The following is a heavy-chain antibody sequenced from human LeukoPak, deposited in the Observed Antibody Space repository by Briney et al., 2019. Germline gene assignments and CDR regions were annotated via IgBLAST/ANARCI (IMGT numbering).Heavy chain of an antibody. D-gene: IGHD3-22*01. Sequence: GGSLRLSCAASGFTFRSYSMNWVRQAPGKGLEWVSYISSSSSSIYYADSVEGRFTISRDNAKNSLYLQMNSLRAEDTAVYYCAINYYDSSGYYLGYWGQGTLVTVSS. J-gene: IGHJ4*02. CDR2: ISSSSSSI. CDR3: AINYYDSSGYYLGY. V-gene: IGHV3-48*01. CDR1: GFTFRSYS.